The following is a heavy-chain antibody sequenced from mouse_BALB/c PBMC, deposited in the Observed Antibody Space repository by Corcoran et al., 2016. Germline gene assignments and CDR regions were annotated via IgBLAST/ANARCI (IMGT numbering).Heavy chain of an antibody. V-gene: IGHV14-3*02. D-gene: IGHD1-1*01. CDR2: IDPANGNT. J-gene: IGHJ3*01. CDR1: GFNIKDTY. CDR3: ATPITTVVAPFAY. Sequence: EVQLQQSGAELVKPGASVKLSCTASGFNIKDTYMHWVKQRPEQGLEWIGRIDPANGNTKYDPKFQGKATITADTSSNTAYLQLSSLTSEDTAVYYCATPITTVVAPFAYCGQATLVTVSA.